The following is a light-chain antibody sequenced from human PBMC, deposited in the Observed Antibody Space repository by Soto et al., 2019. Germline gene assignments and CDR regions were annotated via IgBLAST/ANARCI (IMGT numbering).Light chain of an antibody. J-gene: IGKJ5*01. CDR1: QSISIY. V-gene: IGKV1-39*01. CDR3: QQYGSSPPIT. Sequence: DIQMTQSPSSLSASVVDRVTITCLASQSISIYLNWYQLKPGKAPNLLMYGASYLKSGVPTRFSGSGSGTDFTLTISGLEPEDFAVYYCQQYGSSPPITFGQGTRLEIK. CDR2: GAS.